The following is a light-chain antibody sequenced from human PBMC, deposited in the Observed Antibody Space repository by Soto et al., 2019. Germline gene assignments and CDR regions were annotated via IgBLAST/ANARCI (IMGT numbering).Light chain of an antibody. CDR3: QQRSDWPPWT. CDR2: DAS. Sequence: EIVMTQSPATLSVSPGERATLSCRASQSVATNLAWYQQKPGQPPRLLIYDASNRATGIPARFSGSGSGTDFTLTISTLEPEDFAVYYCQQRSDWPPWTFGQGTKVDIK. J-gene: IGKJ1*01. V-gene: IGKV3-11*01. CDR1: QSVATN.